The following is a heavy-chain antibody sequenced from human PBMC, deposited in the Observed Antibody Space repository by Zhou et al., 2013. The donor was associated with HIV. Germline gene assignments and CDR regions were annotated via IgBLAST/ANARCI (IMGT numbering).Heavy chain of an antibody. CDR1: GNTLRVFY. V-gene: IGHV1-46*01. D-gene: IGHD5-12*01. Sequence: QVHLLQSGPEVTKPGASVKLSCQTSGNTLRVFYVFWVRQAPGQSLEWMGTISPTTGSTTYAQKFQGRVTMTRDTSTSTVFMSLSSLRSEDTAIYYCAREAFTVDSYYYMDVVGRRGPTVTVSS. J-gene: IGHJ6*03. CDR2: ISPTTGST. CDR3: AREAFTVDSYYYMDV.